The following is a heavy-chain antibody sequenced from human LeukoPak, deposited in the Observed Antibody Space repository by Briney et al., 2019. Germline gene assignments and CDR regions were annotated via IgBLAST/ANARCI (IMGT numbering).Heavy chain of an antibody. Sequence: GGSLRLSCAASGFTFSSYAMHWVRQAPGKGLEGVAVISYDGSNKYYADSVKGRFTISRDNSKNTLYLQMNSLRAEDTAVYYCARDRGSDSGSYPNWFDPWGQGTLVTVSS. CDR3: ARDRGSDSGSYPNWFDP. CDR1: GFTFSSYA. V-gene: IGHV3-30-3*01. CDR2: ISYDGSNK. D-gene: IGHD1-26*01. J-gene: IGHJ5*02.